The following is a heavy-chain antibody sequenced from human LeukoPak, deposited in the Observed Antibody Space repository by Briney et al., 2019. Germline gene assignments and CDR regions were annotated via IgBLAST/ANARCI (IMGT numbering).Heavy chain of an antibody. V-gene: IGHV3-74*01. CDR3: ARGSSARFIGPEY. D-gene: IGHD1-26*01. CDR2: INSDGSST. Sequence: GGSLRLSCAASGFTFSSYWMHWVRQAPGKGLVWVSHINSDGSSTNYADSVKGRFTISRDNAKNTLYLQMNSLRAEDTAVYYCARGSSARFIGPEYWGHGTLVTVSS. J-gene: IGHJ4*01. CDR1: GFTFSSYW.